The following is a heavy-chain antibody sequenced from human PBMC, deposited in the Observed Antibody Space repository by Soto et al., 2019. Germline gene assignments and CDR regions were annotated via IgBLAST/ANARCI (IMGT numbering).Heavy chain of an antibody. CDR2: IYHTGIT. V-gene: IGHV4-4*02. CDR3: ARYSASGIYYYFRMDV. Sequence: KPSETLSLTCAVSGDSISSSNWWTCVLQPPGKGMEWIGDIYHTGITNYNPSLKSRVTILVDKSKNQFSLKLTSVTAADTAVYYCARYSASGIYYYFRMDVWGQGTTVTVSS. J-gene: IGHJ6*02. CDR1: GDSISSSNW. D-gene: IGHD6-13*01.